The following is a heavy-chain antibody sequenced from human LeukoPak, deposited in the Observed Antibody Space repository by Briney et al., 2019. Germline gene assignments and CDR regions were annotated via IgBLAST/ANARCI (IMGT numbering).Heavy chain of an antibody. V-gene: IGHV4-59*01. D-gene: IGHD3-10*01. CDR3: ARDPRRYGELPPGAFDV. CDR1: GGSIGSSY. CDR2: IYYSGST. Sequence: SETLSLTCTISGGSIGSSYWSWIRQPPGKGLEWIGYIYYSGSTNYSPSLKSRVTISIDTSKNQFSLKLTSVTAADTAVYYCARDPRRYGELPPGAFDVWGQGTMVTVSS. J-gene: IGHJ3*01.